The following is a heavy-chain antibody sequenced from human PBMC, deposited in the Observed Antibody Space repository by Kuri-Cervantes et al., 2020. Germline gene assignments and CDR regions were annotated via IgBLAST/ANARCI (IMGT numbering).Heavy chain of an antibody. Sequence: ASVKVSCKASGYTFTNYGVTWVRQAPGQGLEWMGWISPYNGNTNYAQKLQGRVTMTTDTSTRTANMELRGLRFDDTAVYYCARCYDLLSGMDVWGQGTTVTVSS. CDR2: ISPYNGNT. D-gene: IGHD3/OR15-3a*01. CDR1: GYTFTNYG. V-gene: IGHV1-18*04. CDR3: ARCYDLLSGMDV. J-gene: IGHJ6*02.